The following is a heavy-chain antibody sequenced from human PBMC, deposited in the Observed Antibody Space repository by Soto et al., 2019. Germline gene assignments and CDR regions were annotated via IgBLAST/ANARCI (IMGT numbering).Heavy chain of an antibody. D-gene: IGHD5-12*01. CDR1: GDIVSSNSAA. CDR3: AREDRWIYYYGMDV. V-gene: IGHV6-1*01. CDR2: TYYRSKWYN. Sequence: QTLSLTCAISGDIVSSNSAAWNWIRQSPSRGLEWLGRTYYRSKWYNDYAVSVKSRITINPDTSKNQFSLQLNSVTPEDTAVYYCAREDRWIYYYGMDVWGQGTTVTVSS. J-gene: IGHJ6*02.